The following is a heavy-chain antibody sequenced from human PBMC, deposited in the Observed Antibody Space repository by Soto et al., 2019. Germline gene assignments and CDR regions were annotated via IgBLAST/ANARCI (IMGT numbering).Heavy chain of an antibody. J-gene: IGHJ4*02. CDR2: INHSGST. CDR1: GGSFSGYY. Sequence: SETLSLTCAVYGGSFSGYYWSWIRQPPGKGLEWIGEINHSGSTNYNPSLKSRVTISVDTSKNQFSLKLSSVTAADTAVYYCARAQPTLMVRGKYYFDYWGQGTLVTVSS. D-gene: IGHD3-10*01. V-gene: IGHV4-34*01. CDR3: ARAQPTLMVRGKYYFDY.